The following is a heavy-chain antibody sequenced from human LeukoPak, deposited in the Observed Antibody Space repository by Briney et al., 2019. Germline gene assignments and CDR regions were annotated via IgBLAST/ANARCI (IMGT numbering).Heavy chain of an antibody. J-gene: IGHJ4*02. CDR3: ARDLAYSRLDY. D-gene: IGHD5-18*01. CDR1: GFTFSSYW. CDR2: INPDGNKK. V-gene: IGHV3-7*01. Sequence: GGSLRLSCAASGFTFSSYWMNWVRQAPGKGLEWVASINPDGNKKYSADSVKGRFTISRDNAENSLYLQMNSLRVEDTAFYYCARDLAYSRLDYWGQGMLVTVSS.